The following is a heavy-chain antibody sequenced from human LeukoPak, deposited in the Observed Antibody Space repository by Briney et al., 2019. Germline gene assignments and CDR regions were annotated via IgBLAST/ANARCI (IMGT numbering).Heavy chain of an antibody. J-gene: IGHJ4*02. CDR3: ARDLAYSRLDY. D-gene: IGHD5-18*01. CDR1: GFTFSSYW. CDR2: INPDGNKK. V-gene: IGHV3-7*01. Sequence: GGSLRLSCAASGFTFSSYWMNWVRQAPGKGLEWVASINPDGNKKYSADSVKGRFTISRDNAENSLYLQMNSLRVEDTAFYYCARDLAYSRLDYWGQGMLVTVSS.